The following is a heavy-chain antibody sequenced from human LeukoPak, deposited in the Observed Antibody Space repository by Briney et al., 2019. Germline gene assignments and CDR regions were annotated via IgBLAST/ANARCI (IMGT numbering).Heavy chain of an antibody. J-gene: IGHJ4*02. CDR2: TFSRSKWFY. V-gene: IGHV6-1*01. Sequence: SQTPSLTCAISGDSVSSNTVAWNWIRQSPSRGLEWLGRTFSRSKWFYDYAESVKGRITVNPDTSKNQFSLHLNSVTPEDTAVYYCVRGKNFAFDYWGQGTQVTVSS. CDR1: GDSVSSNTVA. CDR3: VRGKNFAFDY. D-gene: IGHD1-7*01.